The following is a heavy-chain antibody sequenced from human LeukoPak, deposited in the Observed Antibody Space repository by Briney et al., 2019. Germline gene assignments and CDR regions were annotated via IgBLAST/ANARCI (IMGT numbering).Heavy chain of an antibody. CDR2: ISGSGGST. CDR3: AKAGDYNNYNYFRMDA. J-gene: IGHJ6*02. D-gene: IGHD3-22*01. Sequence: GGSLRLSCSASGFTFSRSDMIWVRQAPGKGLEWVSIISGSGGSTFYADSVKGRFTISRDNSRNTLYLQMSNLRAEDTALYYCAKAGDYNNYNYFRMDAWGQGTTVTVSS. V-gene: IGHV3-23*01. CDR1: GFTFSRSD.